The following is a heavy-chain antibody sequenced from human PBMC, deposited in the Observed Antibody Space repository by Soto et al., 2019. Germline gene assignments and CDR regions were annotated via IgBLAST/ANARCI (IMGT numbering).Heavy chain of an antibody. CDR1: GGSITSVNHY. J-gene: IGHJ4*02. CDR3: AREVAGTGAFDY. CDR2: IFDSGTT. D-gene: IGHD2-8*02. V-gene: IGHV4-31*02. Sequence: PSETLSLTCNISGGSITSVNHYWSWIRQSPGEGLEWIGYIFDSGTTHYNPSLKGRLTIAGDTSQTQFSLTVHSVTVADTAVYYCAREVAGTGAFDYWGQGTLVTVSS.